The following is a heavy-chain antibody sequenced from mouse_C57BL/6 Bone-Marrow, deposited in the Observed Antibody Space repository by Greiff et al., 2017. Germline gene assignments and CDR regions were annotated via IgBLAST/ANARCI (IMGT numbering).Heavy chain of an antibody. Sequence: EVMLVESGEGLVTPGGSLKLSCAASGFTFSSYAMSWVRQTPEKRLEWVAYISSGGDYIYYADTVKGRFTISRDNARNTLYLQMSSLKSEDTAMYDCTREGGGYYVRDFDYWGQGTTLTVSA. CDR1: GFTFSSYA. V-gene: IGHV5-9-1*02. D-gene: IGHD2-3*01. J-gene: IGHJ2*01. CDR3: TREGGGYYVRDFDY. CDR2: ISSGGDYI.